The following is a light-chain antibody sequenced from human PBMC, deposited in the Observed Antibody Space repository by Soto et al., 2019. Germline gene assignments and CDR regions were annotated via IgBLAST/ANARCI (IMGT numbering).Light chain of an antibody. CDR3: QQYSVTPYT. Sequence: DLVMTQSPDSLAVSLGERATINCKSSQTILYGSANRNHLNWYQQKPGQPPKLLIYWASTRESGVPDRFSGGGSGTDFTLTISSLQAEDVAIYYCQQYSVTPYTFGQGTKLEIK. J-gene: IGKJ2*01. CDR2: WAS. CDR1: QTILYGSANRNH. V-gene: IGKV4-1*01.